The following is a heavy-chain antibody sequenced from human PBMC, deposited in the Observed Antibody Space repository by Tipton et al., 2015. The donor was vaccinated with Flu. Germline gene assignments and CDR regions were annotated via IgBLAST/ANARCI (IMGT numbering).Heavy chain of an antibody. Sequence: QLVQSGGGLVKPGGSLRLSCVLSGFPFTDAWMTWVRQAPGKGLEWLGRIKRISDGGTTEYAAPVKGRFSISKEYSTNTLFLQLNSLRIEDTAVYYCTKGHQGGLSQIDYWGQGSLLTVSS. CDR3: TKGHQGGLSQIDY. V-gene: IGHV3-15*01. CDR1: GFPFTDAW. CDR2: IKRISDGGTT. D-gene: IGHD1-26*01. J-gene: IGHJ4*02.